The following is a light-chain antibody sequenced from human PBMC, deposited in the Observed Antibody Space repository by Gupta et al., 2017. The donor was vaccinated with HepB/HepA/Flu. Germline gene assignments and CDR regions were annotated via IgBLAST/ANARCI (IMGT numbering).Light chain of an antibody. Sequence: DIKMTQSTSSLSAYVGDRVTITCRASQGIYTYLNWYQQRPGKAPQALIYDVSILRIVVPSIFSGSGSGTHFTLTITSLQPEDFATYYCQQSYSIPFTFGHGTRLEI. CDR2: DVS. CDR3: QQSYSIPFT. V-gene: IGKV1-39*01. CDR1: QGIYTY. J-gene: IGKJ2*01.